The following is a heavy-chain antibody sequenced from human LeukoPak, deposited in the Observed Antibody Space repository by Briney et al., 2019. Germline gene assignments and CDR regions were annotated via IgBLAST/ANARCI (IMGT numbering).Heavy chain of an antibody. J-gene: IGHJ5*02. D-gene: IGHD2-15*01. CDR2: IYPADSDI. Sequence: GESLKISCKGSGYSINNYWIGWMRQMPGKGLEWMGIIYPADSDIRYSPSIQGQVTISADKSISTAYLQWSSLKASDTAMYYCARQEYCSGGSCYTWFDPWGQGTLVTVSS. CDR1: GYSINNYW. CDR3: ARQEYCSGGSCYTWFDP. V-gene: IGHV5-51*01.